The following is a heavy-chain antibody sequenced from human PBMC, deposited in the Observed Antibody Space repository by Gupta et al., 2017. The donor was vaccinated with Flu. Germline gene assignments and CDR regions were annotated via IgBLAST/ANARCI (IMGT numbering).Heavy chain of an antibody. V-gene: IGHV2-5*02. CDR2: MYWDEDK. J-gene: IGHJ4*02. D-gene: IGHD3-22*01. CDR1: GFSLTTRSVG. CDR3: ARDLYYDTSESTQDYVDD. Sequence: QISLKESGPSLVKPTQTLTLTCTFSGFSLTTRSVGVGWIRPPPGKALEWLALMYWDEDKRYSYSQSLESRLTPTQDTSKDQVVLTVTNMDPVDTATEVGARDLYYDTSESTQDYVDDWGKGVMVTVSS.